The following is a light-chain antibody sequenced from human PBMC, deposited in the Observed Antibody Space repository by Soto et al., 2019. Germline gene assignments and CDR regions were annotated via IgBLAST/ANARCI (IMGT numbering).Light chain of an antibody. CDR2: DVI. Sequence: QSALTQPPSASGSPGQSVTISCTGTSSDVGGYKYVSWYQQHPGKAPKLIIYDVIKRPSGVPDRFSGSKSGNTASLTVSGLQSDDEAEYYCSSSTGSDTLGVFGTGTKLTVL. CDR3: SSSTGSDTLGV. V-gene: IGLV2-8*01. CDR1: SSDVGGYKY. J-gene: IGLJ1*01.